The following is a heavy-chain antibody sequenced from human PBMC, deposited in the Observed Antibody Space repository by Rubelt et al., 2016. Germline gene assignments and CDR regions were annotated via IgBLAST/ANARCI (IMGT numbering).Heavy chain of an antibody. V-gene: IGHV1-2*02. D-gene: IGHD2-2*01. CDR3: ARDSHIVVVPDARRWFDP. CDR2: INPNSGGT. Sequence: MGWINPNSGGTNYAQKFQGRVTMTRDTSISTAYMELSRLRSDDTAVYYCARDSHIVVVPDARRWFDPWGQGTLVTVSS. J-gene: IGHJ5*02.